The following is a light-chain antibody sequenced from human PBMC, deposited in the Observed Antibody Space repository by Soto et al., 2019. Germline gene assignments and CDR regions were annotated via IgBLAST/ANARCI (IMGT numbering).Light chain of an antibody. J-gene: IGKJ5*01. CDR3: QQYNNCPLT. Sequence: EIVLTQTHANLSVSPGEIDTLXCRASQSVSSNLAWYKQKPGQAPRLLIYGASTRATGIPARFSGSGSGTEFTLTISSLQSEDFAVYYCQQYNNCPLTFGQGTRLEI. V-gene: IGKV3-15*01. CDR1: QSVSSN. CDR2: GAS.